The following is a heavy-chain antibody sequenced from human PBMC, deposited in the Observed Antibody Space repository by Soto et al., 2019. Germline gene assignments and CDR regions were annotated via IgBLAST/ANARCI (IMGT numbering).Heavy chain of an antibody. CDR3: SSDSGYGSGSSSNHCLES. J-gene: IGHJ4*02. D-gene: IGHD3-10*01. Sequence: GGALELRCPALGFTVVIKWMTGVGEAQGKGLEWLATIKRDASEKNYVDSVKGRFTMSRHNHKNQLYLQLDRLRADATAVYYCSSDSGYGSGSSSNHCLESWGQGTLVNVSS. CDR1: GFTVVIKW. V-gene: IGHV3-7*01. CDR2: IKRDASEK.